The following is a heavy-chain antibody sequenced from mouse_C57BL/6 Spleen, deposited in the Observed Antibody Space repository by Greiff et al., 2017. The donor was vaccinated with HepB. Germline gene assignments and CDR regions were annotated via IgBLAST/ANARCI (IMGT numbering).Heavy chain of an antibody. CDR2: ISDGGSYT. D-gene: IGHD4-1*01. J-gene: IGHJ1*03. CDR3: ARGELGHEYFDV. Sequence: EVQLVESGGGLVKPGGSLKLSCAASGFTFSSYAMSWVRQTPEKRLEWVATISDGGSYTYYPDNVKGRITISRDNAKNNLYLQLSHLKSEDTAMYYCARGELGHEYFDVWGKGTTVTVSS. CDR1: GFTFSSYA. V-gene: IGHV5-4*01.